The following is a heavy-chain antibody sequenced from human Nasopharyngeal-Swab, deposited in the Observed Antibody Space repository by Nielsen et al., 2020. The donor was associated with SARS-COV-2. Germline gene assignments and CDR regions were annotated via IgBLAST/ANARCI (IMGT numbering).Heavy chain of an antibody. V-gene: IGHV1-69*01. D-gene: IGHD3-3*01. J-gene: IGHJ4*02. CDR3: ARDQAGSGVLGY. Sequence: WVRQAPGQGLEWMGGIIPIFGTANYAQKFQGRVTITADESTSTAYMELSSLRSEDTAVYYCARDQAGSGVLGYWGQGTLVTVSS. CDR2: IIPIFGTA.